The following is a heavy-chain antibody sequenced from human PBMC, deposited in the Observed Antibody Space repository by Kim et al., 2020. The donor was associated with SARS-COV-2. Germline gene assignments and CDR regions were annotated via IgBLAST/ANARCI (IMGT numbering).Heavy chain of an antibody. CDR1: GFTFSTSP. J-gene: IGHJ4*02. V-gene: IGHV3-23*01. CDR3: AKGVTNSGFDY. CDR2: ISWDGTRT. D-gene: IGHD4-17*01. Sequence: GGSLRLSCFASGFTFSTSPMGWVRQAPGEGLEWVSRISWDGTRTYYADSVKGRVTMSSDKSKNTVYLHMNSLRVEDTAVYYCAKGVTNSGFDYWGQ.